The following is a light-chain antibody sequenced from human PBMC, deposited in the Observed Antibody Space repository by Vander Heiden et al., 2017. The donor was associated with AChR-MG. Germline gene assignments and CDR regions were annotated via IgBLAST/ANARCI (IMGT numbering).Light chain of an antibody. V-gene: IGLV3-21*02. Sequence: VAPGQTASFTCGGNNIGGESVHWYQQKAGQAPVLVVRDDSDRPAGIPERFSGSNSGNTATLTISRVEAGDEADYYCQVWASSSVIFGGGTKLTVL. J-gene: IGLJ2*01. CDR2: DDS. CDR1: NIGGES. CDR3: QVWASSSVI.